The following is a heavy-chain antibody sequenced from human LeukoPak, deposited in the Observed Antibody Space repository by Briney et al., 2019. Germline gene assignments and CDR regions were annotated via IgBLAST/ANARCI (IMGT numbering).Heavy chain of an antibody. CDR3: ARGRPSINNWKRAFDI. CDR2: INHSGST. J-gene: IGHJ3*02. D-gene: IGHD1-20*01. Sequence: SETLSLTCAVYGGSFSGYFWNWIRQPPGKGLEWIGEINHSGSTNYNPSLKSRVTISVDTSKNLFSLKLSSVTAADTAVYYCARGRPSINNWKRAFDIWGQGTMVTVSS. V-gene: IGHV4-34*01. CDR1: GGSFSGYF.